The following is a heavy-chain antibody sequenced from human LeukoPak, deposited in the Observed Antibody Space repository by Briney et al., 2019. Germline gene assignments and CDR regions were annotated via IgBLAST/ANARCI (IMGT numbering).Heavy chain of an antibody. V-gene: IGHV4-59*01. D-gene: IGHD2-2*01. CDR1: GGSISPYY. CDR2: IFYSGST. CDR3: ARARVPYAYYFDY. J-gene: IGHJ4*02. Sequence: SETLSLTCTVAGGSISPYYWSWIRQPPGKGLEWIGYIFYSGSTNYNPSLKSRVTISVDTSKNQFSLKLTSVTPADTAVYYCARARVPYAYYFDYWGQGILVTVSS.